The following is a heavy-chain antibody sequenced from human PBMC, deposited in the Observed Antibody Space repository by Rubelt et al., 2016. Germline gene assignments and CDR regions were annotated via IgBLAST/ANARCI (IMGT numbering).Heavy chain of an antibody. CDR3: ARTKTVEMATIPLAY. Sequence: QVQLVQSGAEVKKPGASVKVSCKASGYTFTSYYMHWVRQAPGQGLEWMGIINPSGGSTSYAQKVLGSVTRTRDTSTSTVYMELSSLRSEDTAVYYCARTKTVEMATIPLAYWGQGTLVTVSS. CDR1: GYTFTSYY. CDR2: INPSGGST. D-gene: IGHD5-24*01. J-gene: IGHJ4*02. V-gene: IGHV1-46*01.